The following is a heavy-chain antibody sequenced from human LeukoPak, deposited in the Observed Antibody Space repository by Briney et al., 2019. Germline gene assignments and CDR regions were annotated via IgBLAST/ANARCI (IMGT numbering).Heavy chain of an antibody. J-gene: IGHJ4*02. CDR1: GGSISSSSYY. D-gene: IGHD4-17*01. CDR2: IYYSGST. Sequence: SETLSLTCTVSGGSISSSSYYWGWIRQPPGKGLEWIGYIYYSGSTNYNPSLKSRVTISVDTSKNQFSLKLSSVTAADTAVYYCATTDYGDYPYYFDYWGQGTLVTVSS. V-gene: IGHV4-61*05. CDR3: ATTDYGDYPYYFDY.